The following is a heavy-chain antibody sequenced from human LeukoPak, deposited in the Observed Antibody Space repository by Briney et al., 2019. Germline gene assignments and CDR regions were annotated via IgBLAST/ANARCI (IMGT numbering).Heavy chain of an antibody. D-gene: IGHD3-9*01. CDR2: IYYSGST. J-gene: IGHJ5*02. V-gene: IGHV4-61*05. CDR1: GGSISSSSYY. CDR3: ARVEYYDILTGYYSWFDP. Sequence: PSETLSLTCTVSGGSISSSSYYWGWIRQPPGKGLEWIGYIYYSGSTNYNPSLKSRVTISVDTSKNQFSLKLSSVTAADTAVYYCARVEYYDILTGYYSWFDPWGQGTLVTVSS.